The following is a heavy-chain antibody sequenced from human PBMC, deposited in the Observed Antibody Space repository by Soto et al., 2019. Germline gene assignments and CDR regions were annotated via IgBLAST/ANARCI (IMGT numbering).Heavy chain of an antibody. D-gene: IGHD2-21*01. V-gene: IGHV3-13*01. J-gene: IGHJ4*02. CDR2: INTAGDT. Sequence: GGSLRLSCAASGFTFGIYDMHWVRQATGKGLEWVSTINTAGDTYSPGSVKGRFTISRENAKNSLYLQMNSLRVDDTAVYFCVRGRDSGLYYFDSWGQGTLVTVSS. CDR1: GFTFGIYD. CDR3: VRGRDSGLYYFDS.